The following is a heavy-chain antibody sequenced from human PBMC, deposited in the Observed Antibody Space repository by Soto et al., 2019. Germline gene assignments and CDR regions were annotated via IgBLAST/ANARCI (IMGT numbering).Heavy chain of an antibody. Sequence: GESLKISCKGSGYSFTSYWVGWVRQMPGKGLEWMGIIYPGDSDTRYSPSFQGQVTISADKSISTAYLQWISLKASDTAMYYCATASSSWYKDYGLDVWGQGTTVTVSS. J-gene: IGHJ6*02. V-gene: IGHV5-51*01. CDR3: ATASSSWYKDYGLDV. D-gene: IGHD6-13*01. CDR2: IYPGDSDT. CDR1: GYSFTSYW.